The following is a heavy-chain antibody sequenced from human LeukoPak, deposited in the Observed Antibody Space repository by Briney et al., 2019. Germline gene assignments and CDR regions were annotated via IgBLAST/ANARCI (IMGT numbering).Heavy chain of an antibody. Sequence: PGGSLRLSCAASGFTFDDYAMHWVRHAPGKGLEWVSGISWNSGSIGYADSVKGRFTISRDNAKNSLYLQMNSLRAEDMALYYCARLGAYSSSWTGPFDYWGQGTLVTVSS. CDR2: ISWNSGSI. J-gene: IGHJ4*02. D-gene: IGHD6-13*01. V-gene: IGHV3-9*03. CDR3: ARLGAYSSSWTGPFDY. CDR1: GFTFDDYA.